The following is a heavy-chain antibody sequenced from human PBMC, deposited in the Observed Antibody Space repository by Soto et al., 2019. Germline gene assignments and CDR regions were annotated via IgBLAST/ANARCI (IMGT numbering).Heavy chain of an antibody. CDR3: TRDVRRGGFDY. J-gene: IGHJ4*02. CDR1: GFTFGDYA. Sequence: GGSLRLSCTASGFTFGDYAMSWFRQAPGKGLEWVGFIRSKAYGGTTEYAASVKGRFTISRDDSKSIAYLQMNSLKTEDTAVYYCTRDVRRGGFDYWGQGTLVTVSS. CDR2: IRSKAYGGTT. V-gene: IGHV3-49*03. D-gene: IGHD3-10*02.